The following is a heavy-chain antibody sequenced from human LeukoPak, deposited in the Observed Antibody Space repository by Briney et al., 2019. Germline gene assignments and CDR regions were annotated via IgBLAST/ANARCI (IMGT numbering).Heavy chain of an antibody. CDR3: AKGDRGLLTSTRKNQWLCDY. CDR2: ISYDGSNT. Sequence: SGGSLRLSCAVSGFTFSNYAMHWVRQAPGKGLEWVAVISYDGSNTQYADSVKGRFTISRDNSKNTLYLQMDSLRPDDTAVYYCAKGDRGLLTSTRKNQWLCDYWGQGTLVTVSS. CDR1: GFTFSNYA. D-gene: IGHD6-19*01. J-gene: IGHJ4*02. V-gene: IGHV3-30*04.